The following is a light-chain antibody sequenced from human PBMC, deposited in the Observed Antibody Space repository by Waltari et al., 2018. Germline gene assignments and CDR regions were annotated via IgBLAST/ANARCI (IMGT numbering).Light chain of an antibody. J-gene: IGKJ1*01. CDR1: QRIGSR. CDR3: HQIASLPRT. CDR2: YAS. Sequence: EIVLTQSPDFPSVAPKEKVTITCRASQRIGSRLHWYQQKPDQSPKLLIKYASQSISGVPSRFSGSGSGTDFTLTINSLEAEDVAVYYCHQIASLPRTFGPGTKVEIK. V-gene: IGKV6D-21*02.